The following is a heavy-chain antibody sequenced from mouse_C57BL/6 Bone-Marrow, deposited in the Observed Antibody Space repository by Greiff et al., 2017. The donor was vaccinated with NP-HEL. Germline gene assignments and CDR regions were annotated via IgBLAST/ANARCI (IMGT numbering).Heavy chain of an antibody. Sequence: EVQLQQSGPVLVKPGASVKMSCKASGYTFTDYYMNWVKQSPGKSLEWIGVINPYNGGTSYNQKFKGKATLTVDKSSSTAYMELNSLTSEDSAVYYCARRRWLRFDYWGQGTTLTVSS. CDR3: ARRRWLRFDY. J-gene: IGHJ2*01. V-gene: IGHV1-19*01. CDR1: GYTFTDYY. D-gene: IGHD2-2*01. CDR2: INPYNGGT.